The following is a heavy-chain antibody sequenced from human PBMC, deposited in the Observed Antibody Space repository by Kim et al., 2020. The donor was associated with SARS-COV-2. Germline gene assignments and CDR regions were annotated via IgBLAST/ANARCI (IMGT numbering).Heavy chain of an antibody. D-gene: IGHD3-22*01. V-gene: IGHV1-69*01. Sequence: QKFQGRVTITADESTSTAYMELSSLRSEDTAVYYCARDRGGYYKTKAFDIWGQGTMVTVSS. J-gene: IGHJ3*02. CDR3: ARDRGGYYKTKAFDI.